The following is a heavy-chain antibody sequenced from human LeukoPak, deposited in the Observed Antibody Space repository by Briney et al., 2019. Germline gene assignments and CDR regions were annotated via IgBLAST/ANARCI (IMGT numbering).Heavy chain of an antibody. D-gene: IGHD3-10*01. J-gene: IGHJ4*02. Sequence: GGSLRLSCAASGFTFSSYAMSWVRQAPGKGLEWVSAISGSGGSTYYADSVKGRLTISRDNSKNTLYLQMNSLRAEDTAVYYCAKVSGGVRGVIRRGLFNYWGQGTLVTVSS. CDR3: AKVSGGVRGVIRRGLFNY. V-gene: IGHV3-23*01. CDR1: GFTFSSYA. CDR2: ISGSGGST.